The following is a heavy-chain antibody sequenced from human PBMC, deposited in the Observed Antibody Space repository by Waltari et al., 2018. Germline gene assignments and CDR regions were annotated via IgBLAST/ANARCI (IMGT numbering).Heavy chain of an antibody. J-gene: IGHJ3*02. D-gene: IGHD4-17*01. CDR1: GFTFSSYS. CDR3: ARAGDYDAFDI. V-gene: IGHV3-48*04. CDR2: ISSSSSTR. Sequence: EVQLVESGGGLVQPGGSLRLSCAASGFTFSSYSMNWVRQAPGKGLEWVSYISSSSSTRYYTDSVKGRFTISRDNAKNSLYLQMNSLRAEDTAVYYCARAGDYDAFDIWGQGTMVTVSS.